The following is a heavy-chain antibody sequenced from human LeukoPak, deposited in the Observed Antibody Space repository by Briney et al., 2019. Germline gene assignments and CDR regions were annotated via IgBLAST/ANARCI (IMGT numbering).Heavy chain of an antibody. Sequence: SETLSLTCTVSGGSISSYYWSWIRQPPGKGLEWIGSIYYSGSTYYNPSLKSRVTISVDTSKNQFSLKLSSVTAADTAVYYCARVLPYSSGWSENWGQGTLVTVSS. J-gene: IGHJ4*02. D-gene: IGHD6-19*01. CDR3: ARVLPYSSGWSEN. V-gene: IGHV4-39*07. CDR1: GGSISSYY. CDR2: IYYSGST.